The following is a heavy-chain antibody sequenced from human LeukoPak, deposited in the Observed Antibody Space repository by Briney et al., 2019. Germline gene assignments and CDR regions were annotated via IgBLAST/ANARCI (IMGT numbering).Heavy chain of an antibody. D-gene: IGHD4-23*01. CDR3: GHYGGNSGGNFDY. V-gene: IGHV3-15*01. J-gene: IGHJ4*02. CDR1: GFTFSSYA. CDR2: IKSKTDGGTT. Sequence: GGSLRLSCAASGFTFSSYAMSWVRQAPGKGLEWVGRIKSKTDGGTTDYAAPVKGRFTISRDDSKNTLYLQMNSLKTEDTAVYYCGHYGGNSGGNFDYWGQGTLVTVSS.